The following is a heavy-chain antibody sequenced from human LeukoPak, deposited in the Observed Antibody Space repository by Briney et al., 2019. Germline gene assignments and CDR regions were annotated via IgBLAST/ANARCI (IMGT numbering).Heavy chain of an antibody. D-gene: IGHD3-10*01. J-gene: IGHJ4*02. CDR3: VVRGVLFDY. CDR2: IYYSGST. Sequence: PSETLSLTCTVSGGSISSSSYYWGWIRQPPGKGLEWIGSIYYSGSTYYNPSLKSRVTISVDTSKNQFSLKLSSVTAADTAVYYCVVRGVLFDYWGQGTLVTVSS. V-gene: IGHV4-39*07. CDR1: GGSISSSSYY.